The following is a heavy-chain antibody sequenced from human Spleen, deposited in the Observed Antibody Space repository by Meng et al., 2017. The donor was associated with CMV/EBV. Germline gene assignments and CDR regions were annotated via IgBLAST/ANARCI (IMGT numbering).Heavy chain of an antibody. D-gene: IGHD2-21*01. CDR3: AKVPDCGGDCFDAFDV. Sequence: AASGFTFSDYGMHWVRQVPGKRLEWVAYIRSNAYYTDSVKGRFTISRNNSKNTLYLQMNSLRSEDTAVYYCAKVPDCGGDCFDAFDVWGQGTMVTVSS. CDR1: GFTFSDYG. J-gene: IGHJ3*01. V-gene: IGHV3-30*02. CDR2: IRSNA.